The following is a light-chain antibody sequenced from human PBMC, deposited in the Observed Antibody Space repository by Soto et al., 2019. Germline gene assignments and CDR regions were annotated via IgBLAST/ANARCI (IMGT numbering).Light chain of an antibody. CDR3: QQYGRTPLT. J-gene: IGKJ4*01. CDR1: QSSNY. CDR2: GAS. Sequence: VVLTQSPVTLSLSPGGRATLSCRASQSSNYLAWYQQRPGQPPRLLIYGASSRATGIPDRFSGSGSGTDFTPTISRLEPEDFAVYFCQQYGRTPLTFGGGTKVDIK. V-gene: IGKV3-20*01.